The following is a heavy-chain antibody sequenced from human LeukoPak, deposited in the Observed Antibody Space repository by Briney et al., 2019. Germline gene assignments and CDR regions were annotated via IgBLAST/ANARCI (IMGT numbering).Heavy chain of an antibody. CDR3: ARGAAGYCSSTSCYEGDYYYYYMDV. J-gene: IGHJ6*03. CDR1: GGTFSSNA. V-gene: IGHV1-69*05. CDR2: SIPIFGTA. Sequence: ASVKVSCKASGGTFSSNAISWVRQAPGQGLEWMGGSIPIFGTANYAQKFQGRVTITTDESTSTAYMELSSLRSEDTAVYYCARGAAGYCSSTSCYEGDYYYYYMDVWGKGTTVTVSS. D-gene: IGHD2-2*01.